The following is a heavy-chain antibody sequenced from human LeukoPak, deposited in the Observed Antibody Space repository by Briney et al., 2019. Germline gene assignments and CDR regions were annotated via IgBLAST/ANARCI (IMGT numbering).Heavy chain of an antibody. V-gene: IGHV3-21*01. Sequence: GGSLRLSCAASGVTFSTYSMNWVRQTAGKGLEWVSSISSSSTYIYYADSVECRFPISRDSAQNSLYLQMNSLRAEDTAVYYCAREYSRSSGGQGTLVTVSS. J-gene: IGHJ4*02. D-gene: IGHD6-6*01. CDR2: ISSSSTYI. CDR1: GVTFSTYS. CDR3: AREYSRSS.